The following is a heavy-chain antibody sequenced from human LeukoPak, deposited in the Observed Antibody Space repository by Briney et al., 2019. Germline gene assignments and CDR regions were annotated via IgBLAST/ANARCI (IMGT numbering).Heavy chain of an antibody. J-gene: IGHJ4*02. CDR2: TIPIFGTA. D-gene: IGHD3-10*01. CDR3: ASSEMVRGDIDRTTC. V-gene: IGHV1-69*06. Sequence: GASVKVSCKASGDTFSSYAISWVRQAPGQGLEWMGGTIPIFGTANYAQKFQGRVTITADKSTSTAYMELSSLRSEDTAVYYCASSEMVRGDIDRTTCWGQGTLVTVSS. CDR1: GDTFSSYA.